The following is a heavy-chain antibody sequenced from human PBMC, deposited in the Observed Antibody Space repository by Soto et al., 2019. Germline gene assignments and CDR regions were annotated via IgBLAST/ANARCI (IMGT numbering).Heavy chain of an antibody. Sequence: GGSLRLSCAASGFTFSSYSMNWVRQAPGKGLEWVSSIRTTSSYIYYADSVKGRFTISRDNAKNSLYLQMNSLRAEDTAVYYCARVPHPTVTSFVYCGQATXVTVSS. V-gene: IGHV3-21*01. J-gene: IGHJ4*02. D-gene: IGHD4-17*01. CDR1: GFTFSSYS. CDR3: ARVPHPTVTSFVY. CDR2: IRTTSSYI.